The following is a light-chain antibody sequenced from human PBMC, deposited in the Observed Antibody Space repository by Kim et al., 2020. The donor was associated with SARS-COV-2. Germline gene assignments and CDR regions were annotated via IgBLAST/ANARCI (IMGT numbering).Light chain of an antibody. CDR3: QQYDNVPHT. Sequence: SASVRDRVTITCQASQDISNYLNWYQHKPGKAPNLLIYDASDLQTGVPSRFSGSGSGTDFIFTISSLQPEDIATFYCQQYDNVPHTFGQGTKLEIK. CDR1: QDISNY. CDR2: DAS. J-gene: IGKJ2*01. V-gene: IGKV1-33*01.